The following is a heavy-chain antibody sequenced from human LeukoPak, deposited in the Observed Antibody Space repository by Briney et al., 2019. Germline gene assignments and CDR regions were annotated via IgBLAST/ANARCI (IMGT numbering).Heavy chain of an antibody. CDR3: ARAHCSGGSCYSADY. CDR2: IIPILGIA. Sequence: SVKVSCKASGGTFSSYAISWVRQAPGQGLAWMGRIIPILGIANYAQKFQGRVTITADKSTSTAYMELSSLRSEDTAVYYCARAHCSGGSCYSADYWGQGTLVTVSS. V-gene: IGHV1-69*04. D-gene: IGHD2-15*01. J-gene: IGHJ4*02. CDR1: GGTFSSYA.